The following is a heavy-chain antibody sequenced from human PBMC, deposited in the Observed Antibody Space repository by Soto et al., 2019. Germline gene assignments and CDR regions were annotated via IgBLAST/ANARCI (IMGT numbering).Heavy chain of an antibody. D-gene: IGHD3-10*01. J-gene: IGHJ4*02. Sequence: GGSLRLSCVGSGFTVTTSYMSWVRQAPGKGLEWVSFIYSGGSTHYADSVNNRFTVSRDNSKNTLYLQMSSLRVDDTAVYYCARENYGSGSTDFDYWGQGTLVTVSS. CDR3: ARENYGSGSTDFDY. CDR1: GFTVTTSY. CDR2: IYSGGST. V-gene: IGHV3-66*01.